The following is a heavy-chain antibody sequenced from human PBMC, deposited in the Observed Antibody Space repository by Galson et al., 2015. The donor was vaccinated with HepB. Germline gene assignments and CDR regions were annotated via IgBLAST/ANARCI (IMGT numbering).Heavy chain of an antibody. Sequence: SLRLSCAASGFTFSNYGMHWVRQAPGKGLEWVAVISYDGSNKYYADSVKGRFTISRDNSKNTLYLPMNSLRAEDTALYYCAKDPYLYSALAGTMAGFDYWGRGTLVTVSS. CDR2: ISYDGSNK. J-gene: IGHJ4*02. CDR3: AKDPYLYSALAGTMAGFDY. D-gene: IGHD3-10*01. CDR1: GFTFSNYG. V-gene: IGHV3-30*18.